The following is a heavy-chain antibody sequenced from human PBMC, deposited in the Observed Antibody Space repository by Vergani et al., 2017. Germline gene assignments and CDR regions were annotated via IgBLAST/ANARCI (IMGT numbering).Heavy chain of an antibody. V-gene: IGHV4-59*01. CDR3: GRVADFYGLGIRLLDL. Sequence: QVRLQESGPGLVKPSETLSLTCSVSGGSMSGYYWRWIRQPPGKKLEWIGYIYNSGRTNYNPSLETRVTISGDTSKNQFSLKLNSVTAADTAVYYCGRVADFYGLGIRLLDLWGQGILVTVSS. CDR1: GGSMSGYY. CDR2: IYNSGRT. D-gene: IGHD3-10*01. J-gene: IGHJ5*02.